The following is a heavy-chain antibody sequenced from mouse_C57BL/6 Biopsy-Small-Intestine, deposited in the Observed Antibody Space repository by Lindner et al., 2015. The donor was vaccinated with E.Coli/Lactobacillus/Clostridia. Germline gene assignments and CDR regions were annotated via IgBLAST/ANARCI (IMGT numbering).Heavy chain of an antibody. Sequence: VQLQESGPVLVKPGASVKMSCKASGYTFTDYYMNWVKQSHGKSLEWIGVINPYNGGTSYNQKFKGKATLTVDKSSSTAYMELNSLTSEDSAVYYCARRRDRNYVDYWGQGTTLTVSS. J-gene: IGHJ2*01. D-gene: IGHD3-3*01. CDR3: ARRRDRNYVDY. CDR1: GYTFTDYY. V-gene: IGHV1-19*01. CDR2: INPYNGGT.